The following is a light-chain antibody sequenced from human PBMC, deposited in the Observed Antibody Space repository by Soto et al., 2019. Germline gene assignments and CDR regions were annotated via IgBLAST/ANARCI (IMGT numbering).Light chain of an antibody. Sequence: EIVLTQSPGTLSLSPGERATLSCRASRSMINRYLAWYHQKPGQAPRLLICGAFSRATGISDRFSGSGSGTDFTLTISRLEPEDFAVYYCQPHGREITFGGGTRVEIK. V-gene: IGKV3-20*01. CDR3: QPHGREIT. CDR1: RSMINRY. CDR2: GAF. J-gene: IGKJ4*02.